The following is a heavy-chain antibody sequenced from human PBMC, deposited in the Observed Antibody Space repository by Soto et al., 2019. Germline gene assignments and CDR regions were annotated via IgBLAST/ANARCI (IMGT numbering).Heavy chain of an antibody. CDR3: GSSNWGSRVAY. CDR2: INGDGSIT. D-gene: IGHD7-27*01. J-gene: IGHJ4*02. Sequence: GGSLRLSCVASGFTFSSYWMHWVRQAPGKGLVWVSRINGDGSITRYADSVKGRFTISRDNTKHTLYVQMSSLRAEDTAVYYCGSSNWGSRVAYWGQRALVTVSS. CDR1: GFTFSSYW. V-gene: IGHV3-74*01.